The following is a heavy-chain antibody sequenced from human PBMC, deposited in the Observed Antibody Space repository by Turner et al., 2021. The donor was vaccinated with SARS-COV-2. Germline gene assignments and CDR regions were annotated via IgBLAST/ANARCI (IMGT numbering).Heavy chain of an antibody. V-gene: IGHV3-11*06. D-gene: IGHD2-2*03. J-gene: IGHJ4*02. CDR1: GFTFSDYY. Sequence: QVQLVESGGGLVKPGGSLRLSGAASGFTFSDYYMSWIRQAPGKGLEWVSYISSSSSYTNYADSVKGRFTISRDNAKNSLYLQMNSLRAEDTAVYYCARDLDIVGIYYFDYWGQGTLVTVSS. CDR3: ARDLDIVGIYYFDY. CDR2: ISSSSSYT.